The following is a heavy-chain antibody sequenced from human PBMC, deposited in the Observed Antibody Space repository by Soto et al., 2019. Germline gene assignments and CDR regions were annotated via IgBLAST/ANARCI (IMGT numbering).Heavy chain of an antibody. D-gene: IGHD2-2*01. V-gene: IGHV1-69*13. CDR1: GGTFSSYA. CDR2: IIPIFGTA. Sequence: ASVKVSCKASGGTFSSYAISWVRQAPGQGLEWMGGIIPIFGTANYAQKFQGRVTITADESTSTAYMELSSLRSEDTAVYYCASILLRYCSGTSCYLEKWFDPWGQGTLVTVSS. CDR3: ASILLRYCSGTSCYLEKWFDP. J-gene: IGHJ5*02.